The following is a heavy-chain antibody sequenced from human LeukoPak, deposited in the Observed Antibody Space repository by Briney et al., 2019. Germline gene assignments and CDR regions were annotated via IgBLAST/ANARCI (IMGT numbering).Heavy chain of an antibody. J-gene: IGHJ4*02. V-gene: IGHV3-15*01. D-gene: IGHD4-17*01. CDR2: IKSKTDGGTT. CDR3: TTAWGGDYVYFDY. Sequence: GGSLRLSCAASGFTFNHAWMSWVRQAPGKGLEWVGRIKSKTDGGTTDYAAPVKGRFTISRDDSKNTLYLQMNSLKTEDTAVYYCTTAWGGDYVYFDYWGQGTLVTVSS. CDR1: GFTFNHAW.